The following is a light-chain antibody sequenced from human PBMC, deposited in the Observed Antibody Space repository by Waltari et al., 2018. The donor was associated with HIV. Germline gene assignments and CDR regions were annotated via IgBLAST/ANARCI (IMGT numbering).Light chain of an antibody. J-gene: IGLJ2*01. CDR1: SSDVGGNNY. Sequence: QSGLTQPPSASGSPGQSVTISCNGTSSDVGGNNYVSWYQQYPGKAPRLMIYEVYKRPSGVPHRFSGSKSGNTASLTVSGLQAEDEANYYCSSYAGINTYVLFGGGTKLTVL. V-gene: IGLV2-8*01. CDR2: EVY. CDR3: SSYAGINTYVL.